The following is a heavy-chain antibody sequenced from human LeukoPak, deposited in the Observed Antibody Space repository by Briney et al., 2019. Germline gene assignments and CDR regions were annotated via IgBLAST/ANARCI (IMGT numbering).Heavy chain of an antibody. J-gene: IGHJ6*02. D-gene: IGHD3-3*01. CDR2: ISYDGSNK. CDR1: GFTFSSYA. Sequence: GGSLRLSCAASGFTFSSYAMHWVRQAPGKGLEWVAVISYDGSNKYYADSVKGRFTISRDNSKNTLYLQMNSLRAEDTAVYYCARDEGYNFWSGDYYGMDVWGQGTTVTVSS. CDR3: ARDEGYNFWSGDYYGMDV. V-gene: IGHV3-30-3*01.